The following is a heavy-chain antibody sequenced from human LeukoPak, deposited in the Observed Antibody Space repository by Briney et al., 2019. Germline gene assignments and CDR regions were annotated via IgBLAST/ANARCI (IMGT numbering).Heavy chain of an antibody. CDR3: ARDGVGTAFDL. Sequence: PGGSPRLSCAASGFIFRSYPMHWVRQAPGKGLEWVAVVSYDGSGENYADSVNGRFTISRDNSKNTLYLQMNSLRAEDTAVFYCARDGVGTAFDLWGQGTMVTVSS. D-gene: IGHD1-26*01. V-gene: IGHV3-30*01. CDR1: GFIFRSYP. CDR2: VSYDGSGE. J-gene: IGHJ3*01.